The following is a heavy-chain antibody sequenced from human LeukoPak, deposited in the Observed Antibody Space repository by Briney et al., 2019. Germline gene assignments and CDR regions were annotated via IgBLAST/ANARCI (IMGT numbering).Heavy chain of an antibody. CDR1: GYSISSGYY. Sequence: SETLSLTCTVSGYSISSGYYWGWIRQPPGKGLEWIGSIYHSGSTYYNPSLKSRVTISADTSKNQFSLKLSSVTAADTAVYYCARDRRDIVVVPAAISYYYYYYMDVWGKGTTVTVSS. CDR3: ARDRRDIVVVPAAISYYYYYYMDV. J-gene: IGHJ6*03. V-gene: IGHV4-38-2*02. D-gene: IGHD2-2*02. CDR2: IYHSGST.